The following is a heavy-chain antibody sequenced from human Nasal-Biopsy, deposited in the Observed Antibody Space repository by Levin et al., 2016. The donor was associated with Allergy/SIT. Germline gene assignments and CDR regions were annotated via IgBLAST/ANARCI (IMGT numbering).Heavy chain of an antibody. D-gene: IGHD1-26*01. CDR2: IYYSGST. J-gene: IGHJ4*02. Sequence: SETLSLTCTVSGVSVTSASNYWSWIRQLPGKGLEWIGYIYYSGSTKYNPSLKSRVTISVDTSRNQFSLSLKSVTAPDTALYYCARGSLGALWGPGILVTVSS. V-gene: IGHV4-61*01. CDR1: GVSVTSASNY. CDR3: ARGSLGAL.